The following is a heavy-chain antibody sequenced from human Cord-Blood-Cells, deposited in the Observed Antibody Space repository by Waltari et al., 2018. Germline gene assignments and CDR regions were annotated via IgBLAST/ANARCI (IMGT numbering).Heavy chain of an antibody. D-gene: IGHD3-16*01. V-gene: IGHV1-8*02. CDR3: ARGGGGGSGDDFDY. J-gene: IGHJ4*02. CDR1: GYTLHSYA. CDR2: ITQKSENT. Sequence: QVQLVQSGAEVKKPGASVKVSCKASGYTLHSYAINWVRQPTGKGLEWRKGITQKSENTVYAKNSKDRLPITRNTPKATPNMGLGSLRAGDTPVYYWARGGGGGSGDDFDYWGQGTLVTVSS.